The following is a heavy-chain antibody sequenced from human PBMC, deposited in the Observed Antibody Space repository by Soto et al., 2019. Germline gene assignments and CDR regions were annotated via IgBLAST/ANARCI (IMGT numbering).Heavy chain of an antibody. V-gene: IGHV4-39*01. J-gene: IGHJ4*02. D-gene: IGHD2-21*02. CDR3: AIFVVSATRHADFDF. Sequence: SEHLSLTSTVSGDSITNNNFYWGWVRQPPGKGLDWIGNIYYLGNTFYNPSLRSRVTISADTSKNQFSLNLSSVTAADTAVYYCAIFVVSATRHADFDFWGQGTLVTVSS. CDR1: GDSITNNNFY. CDR2: IYYLGNT.